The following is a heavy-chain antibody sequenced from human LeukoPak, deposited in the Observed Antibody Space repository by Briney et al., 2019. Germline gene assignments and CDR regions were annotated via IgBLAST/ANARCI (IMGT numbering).Heavy chain of an antibody. CDR2: IYHSGST. CDR1: GGSISSGGYY. V-gene: IGHV4-30-2*01. Sequence: SETLSLTCTVSGGSISSGGYYWSWIRQPPGKGLEWIGYIYHSGSTNYNPSLKSRVTISVDTSKNQFSLKLISVTAADTAVYYCARRSMYSSSSGLHLWGQGTMVAVSS. J-gene: IGHJ3*01. D-gene: IGHD6-6*01. CDR3: ARRSMYSSSSGLHL.